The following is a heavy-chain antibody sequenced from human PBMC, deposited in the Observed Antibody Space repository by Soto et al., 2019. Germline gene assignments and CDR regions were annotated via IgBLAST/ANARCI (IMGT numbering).Heavy chain of an antibody. Sequence: PWGSLRLSCAASGFTVSNTYMTWVRQPPGKGLECVSVIYTAGGTNYADSVKGRFIISRDNSKNTLYLQMNSLRAEDTAVYYCARALPVAKGGFEHWGKGTLVIVSS. CDR1: GFTVSNTY. V-gene: IGHV3-53*01. CDR2: IYTAGGT. J-gene: IGHJ5*02. D-gene: IGHD2-2*01. CDR3: ARALPVAKGGFEH.